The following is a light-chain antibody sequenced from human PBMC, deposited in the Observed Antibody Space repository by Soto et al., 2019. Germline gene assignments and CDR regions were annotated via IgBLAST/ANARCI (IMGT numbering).Light chain of an antibody. CDR1: SGHRKYG. Sequence: QPVLTQSPSASASLGASVKLTCTLSSGHRKYGIEWNKQQSEKGPRYLMKLNSDGSHSKGDGIPDRFSGSSSGAERYLTISSLQSEDEADYYCQTWGSGIVVFGGGTKLTVL. V-gene: IGLV4-69*01. J-gene: IGLJ2*01. CDR3: QTWGSGIVV. CDR2: LNSDGSH.